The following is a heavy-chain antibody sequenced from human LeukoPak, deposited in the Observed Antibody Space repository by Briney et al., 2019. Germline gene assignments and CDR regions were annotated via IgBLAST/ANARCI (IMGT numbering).Heavy chain of an antibody. V-gene: IGHV1-46*01. D-gene: IGHD2-2*01. J-gene: IGHJ4*02. CDR2: INPSGGST. Sequence: GASVKVSCKASGYTFTSYYMHWVRQAPGQGLEWMGIINPSGGSTSYAQKFQGRVTMTRDTSISTAYMELSRLRSDDTAVYYCARGYGDIVVVPAARIDYYFDYWGQGTLVTVSS. CDR1: GYTFTSYY. CDR3: ARGYGDIVVVPAARIDYYFDY.